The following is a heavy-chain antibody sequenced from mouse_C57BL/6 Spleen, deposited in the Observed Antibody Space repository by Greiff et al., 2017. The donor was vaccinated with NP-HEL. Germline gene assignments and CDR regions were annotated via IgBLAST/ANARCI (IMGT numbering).Heavy chain of an antibody. V-gene: IGHV1-47*01. J-gene: IGHJ3*01. CDR2: FHPYNDDT. CDR1: GYTFTTYP. D-gene: IGHD2-4*01. Sequence: VQLQQSGAELVKPGASVKMSCKASGYTFTTYPIEWMKQNHGKSLEWIGNFHPYNDDTKYNEKFKGKATLTVEKSSSTVYLELSRLTSDDSAVYYCARGDDYDEAWCAYWGQGTLVTVSA. CDR3: ARGDDYDEAWCAY.